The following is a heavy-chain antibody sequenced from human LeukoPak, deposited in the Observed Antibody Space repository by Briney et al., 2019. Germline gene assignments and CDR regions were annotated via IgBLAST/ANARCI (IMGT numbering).Heavy chain of an antibody. CDR3: ARSSLETYYDFWSGYMADY. CDR1: GYTFTSYG. Sequence: GASVKVSCKASGYTFTSYGISWVRQAPGQGLEWMGWISAYNGNTNYAQKLQGRVTMTTDTSTSTAHMELRSLRSDDTAVYYCARSSLETYYDFWSGYMADYWGQGTLVTVSS. D-gene: IGHD3-3*01. J-gene: IGHJ4*02. CDR2: ISAYNGNT. V-gene: IGHV1-18*01.